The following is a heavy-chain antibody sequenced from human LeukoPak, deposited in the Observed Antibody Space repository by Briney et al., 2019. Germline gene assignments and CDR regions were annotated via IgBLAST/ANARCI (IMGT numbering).Heavy chain of an antibody. V-gene: IGHV3-33*06. Sequence: PGGSLRLSCAASGFTFSSYGMHWVRQAPGKGLEWVAVIWYDGSNKYYADSVKGRFTISRDNSKNTLYLQMNSLRAEETAVYYCAKEATVSTYYYYYYMDVWGKGTTVTVSS. CDR3: AKEATVSTYYYYYYMDV. J-gene: IGHJ6*03. CDR1: GFTFSSYG. D-gene: IGHD4-17*01. CDR2: IWYDGSNK.